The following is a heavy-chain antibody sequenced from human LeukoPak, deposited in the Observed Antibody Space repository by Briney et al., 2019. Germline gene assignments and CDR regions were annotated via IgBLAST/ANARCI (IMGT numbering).Heavy chain of an antibody. CDR1: GYNFTSYG. CDR2: INPYNGHT. J-gene: IGHJ4*02. D-gene: IGHD3-10*01. V-gene: IGHV1-18*01. CDR3: ARQGSGVFGSGSYYGY. Sequence: ASVTVSCKASGYNFTSYGIAWVRQAPGQGLQWMGWINPYNGHTNYAQKLQGRVTMTTDTSTSTAYMELRSLRSDDTAVYYCARQGSGVFGSGSYYGYWGQGTLVTVSS.